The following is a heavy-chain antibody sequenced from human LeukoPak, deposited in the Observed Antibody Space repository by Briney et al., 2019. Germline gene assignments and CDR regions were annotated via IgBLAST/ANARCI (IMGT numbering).Heavy chain of an antibody. Sequence: SETLSLTCAVYGGSFSGYYWSWIRQPPGKGLEWIGEINHSGSTNYNPSLKSRVTISVDTSKNQFSLKLSSVTAADTAVYYCAREPGIAAAGTFRAWFDPWGQGTLVTVSS. D-gene: IGHD6-13*01. CDR1: GGSFSGYY. J-gene: IGHJ5*02. V-gene: IGHV4-34*01. CDR3: AREPGIAAAGTFRAWFDP. CDR2: INHSGST.